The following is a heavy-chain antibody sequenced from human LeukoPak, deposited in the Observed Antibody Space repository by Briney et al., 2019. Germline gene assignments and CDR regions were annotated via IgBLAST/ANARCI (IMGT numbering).Heavy chain of an antibody. CDR3: ARGPNYYDSSAVGFDY. V-gene: IGHV3-48*03. Sequence: PGGSLRLSCAASGFTFSSYAMNWVRQAPGKGLEWVSYISSSGSTIYYADSVKGRFTISRDNAKNSLYLQMNSLRAEDTAVYYCARGPNYYDSSAVGFDYWGQGTLVTVSS. CDR1: GFTFSSYA. CDR2: ISSSGSTI. J-gene: IGHJ4*02. D-gene: IGHD3-22*01.